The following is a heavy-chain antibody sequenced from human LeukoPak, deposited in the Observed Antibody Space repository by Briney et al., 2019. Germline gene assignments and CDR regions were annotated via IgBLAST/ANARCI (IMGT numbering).Heavy chain of an antibody. CDR2: ISAYNGNT. Sequence: GASVKVSCKASGYTFTSYGISWVRQAPGQGLEWMGWISAYNGNTNYAQKLQGRVTMTTDTSTSTAYMELRSLRSDDTAVYYCARDLSRPDYVWGSYRYTGGFDPWGQGTLVTVSS. D-gene: IGHD3-16*02. CDR1: GYTFTSYG. V-gene: IGHV1-18*01. J-gene: IGHJ5*02. CDR3: ARDLSRPDYVWGSYRYTGGFDP.